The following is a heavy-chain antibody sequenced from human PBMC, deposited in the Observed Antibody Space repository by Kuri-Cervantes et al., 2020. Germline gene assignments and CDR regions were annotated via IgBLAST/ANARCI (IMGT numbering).Heavy chain of an antibody. CDR3: ARAHYYGSGSYRY. V-gene: IGHV1-69*13. D-gene: IGHD3-10*01. J-gene: IGHJ4*02. Sequence: SVKVSCKASGGTFSSYAISWVRQAPGQGLVWMGGIIPIFGTANYAQKFQGRVTITADESTSTAYMEPSSLRSEDTAVYYCARAHYYGSGSYRYWGQGTLVTVSS. CDR2: IIPIFGTA. CDR1: GGTFSSYA.